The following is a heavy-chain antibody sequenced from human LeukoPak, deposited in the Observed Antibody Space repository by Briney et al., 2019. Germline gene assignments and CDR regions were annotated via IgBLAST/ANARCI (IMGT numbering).Heavy chain of an antibody. Sequence: PSETLSLTCTVSGGSISSGGYYWSWIRQHPGKGLEWIGYIYYSGSTYYNPSLKSRVTISVDTSKNQFSLKLSSVTAADTAVYYCARVRGLTIFGVVIMDAFDIWGQGTMVTVSS. CDR3: ARVRGLTIFGVVIMDAFDI. D-gene: IGHD3-3*01. V-gene: IGHV4-31*03. CDR2: IYYSGST. J-gene: IGHJ3*02. CDR1: GGSISSGGYY.